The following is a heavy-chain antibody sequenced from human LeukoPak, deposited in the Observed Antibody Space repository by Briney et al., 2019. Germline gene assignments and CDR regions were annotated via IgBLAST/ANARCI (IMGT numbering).Heavy chain of an antibody. CDR2: IYYSGST. CDR3: ARSDSSGYYSGLWYFDL. J-gene: IGHJ2*01. V-gene: IGHV4-59*01. CDR1: GGSISSYY. D-gene: IGHD3-22*01. Sequence: PSETLSLTCTVSGGSISSYYWSWIRQPPGKGLEWIGYIYYSGSTNYNPSLKSRVTISVDTSKNQFSLKLSSVTAADTAVYYCARSDSSGYYSGLWYFDLWGRGTLVTVSS.